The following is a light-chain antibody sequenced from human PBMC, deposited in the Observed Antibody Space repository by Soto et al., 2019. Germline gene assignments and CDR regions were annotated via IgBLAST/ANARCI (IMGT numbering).Light chain of an antibody. CDR1: QSINNY. CDR3: QHYFDSPET. J-gene: IGKJ4*01. Sequence: EIVLTQSPGTLSLSPAERATLSCRPSQSINNYVAWYQQKPGQAPRVLIYDSSIRATGVPDRFSGSGSGTDFTLTISRLEPGDFAVYYCQHYFDSPETFGGGTKVEVK. V-gene: IGKV3-20*01. CDR2: DSS.